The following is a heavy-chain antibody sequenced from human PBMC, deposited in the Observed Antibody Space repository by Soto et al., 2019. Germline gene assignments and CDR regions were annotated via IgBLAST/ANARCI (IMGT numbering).Heavy chain of an antibody. Sequence: GGSLRLSCAASGFTFSSYAMHWVRQAPGKGLEWVAVISYDGSNKYYAASVKGRFTISRDNSKNTLYLQMNSLRAEDTAVYYCARLRGYSGSTPLYYYYGMDVWGQGTTVTVSS. CDR2: ISYDGSNK. CDR1: GFTFSSYA. J-gene: IGHJ6*02. CDR3: ARLRGYSGSTPLYYYYGMDV. V-gene: IGHV3-30-3*01. D-gene: IGHD5-12*01.